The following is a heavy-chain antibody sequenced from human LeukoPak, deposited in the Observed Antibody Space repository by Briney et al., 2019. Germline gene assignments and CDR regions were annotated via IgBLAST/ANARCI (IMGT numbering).Heavy chain of an antibody. Sequence: GGSLKLTCVASGFTFRNYGIYWVRQVPGKGLEWVTFIRYDGDNKYYADSVKGRFSVSRDNSKNTVYVHIHTLRTEDTAIYYCAKASGAGEKYSYYMDVWGKGTTVTVSS. CDR3: AKASGAGEKYSYYMDV. J-gene: IGHJ6*03. V-gene: IGHV3-30*02. CDR2: IRYDGDNK. CDR1: GFTFRNYG. D-gene: IGHD3-16*01.